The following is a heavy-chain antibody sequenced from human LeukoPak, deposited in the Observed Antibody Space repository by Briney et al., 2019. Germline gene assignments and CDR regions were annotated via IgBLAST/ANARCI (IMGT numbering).Heavy chain of an antibody. CDR1: GGSISSGGYY. J-gene: IGHJ5*02. Sequence: SETLSLTCTVSGGSISSGGYYWSWIRQHPGKGLEWIGYIYYSGSTYYSPSLKSRVTISVDTSKNQFSLKLSSVTAADTAVYYCARGAGTNWFDPWGQGTLVTVSS. V-gene: IGHV4-31*03. CDR3: ARGAGTNWFDP. CDR2: IYYSGST.